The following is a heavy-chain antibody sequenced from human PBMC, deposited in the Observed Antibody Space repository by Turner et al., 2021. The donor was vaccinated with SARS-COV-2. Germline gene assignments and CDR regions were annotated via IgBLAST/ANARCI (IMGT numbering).Heavy chain of an antibody. Sequence: QVQLVQSGAEVTKPGASVKGACKVSAYTLTELSMHWVRQAPGKGLEWMGGSDTEDGETISAQKYQGRVTMTGDTYNDKAYMELSSLRSEDTAVYYCATDDILTGYYTSFDYWGQGTLVTVSS. CDR1: AYTLTELS. V-gene: IGHV1-24*01. CDR3: ATDDILTGYYTSFDY. J-gene: IGHJ4*02. CDR2: SDTEDGET. D-gene: IGHD3-9*01.